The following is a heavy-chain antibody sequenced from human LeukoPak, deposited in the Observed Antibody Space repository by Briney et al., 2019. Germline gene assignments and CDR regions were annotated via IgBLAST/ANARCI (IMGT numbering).Heavy chain of an antibody. J-gene: IGHJ3*02. Sequence: GGSLRLSCAGSGFTFKDYYMSWIRQAPGKGLEWISYIGYSGSPIYYADSVKGRFTISRDNAKNSLYLQLNSLRDDDTAVYYCAKDSIVVVPAAIEDDAFDIWGQGTMVTVSS. CDR1: GFTFKDYY. CDR3: AKDSIVVVPAAIEDDAFDI. D-gene: IGHD2-2*02. V-gene: IGHV3-11*01. CDR2: IGYSGSPI.